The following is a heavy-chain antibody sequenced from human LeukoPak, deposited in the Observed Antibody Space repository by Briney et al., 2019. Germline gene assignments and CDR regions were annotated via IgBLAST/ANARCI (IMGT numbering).Heavy chain of an antibody. Sequence: ASVKVSCKASGYTFTNYYMHWVRQAPGQGLEWMGIIDPSGGSTTYAQKFQGRVTMTRDTSTSTVYMELTSLRSEDTAMYYCARDWGIQQWPPSYFDYWGQGTLVTVSS. V-gene: IGHV1-46*01. D-gene: IGHD5-18*01. CDR1: GYTFTNYY. J-gene: IGHJ4*02. CDR3: ARDWGIQQWPPSYFDY. CDR2: IDPSGGST.